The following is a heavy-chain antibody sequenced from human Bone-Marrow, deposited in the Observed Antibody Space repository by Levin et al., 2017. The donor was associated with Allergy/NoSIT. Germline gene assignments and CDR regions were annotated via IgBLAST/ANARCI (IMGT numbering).Heavy chain of an antibody. D-gene: IGHD6-19*01. CDR3: TTASRGLGFDS. CDR2: IKSKADGGTI. J-gene: IGHJ4*02. Sequence: GGSLRLSCAASGFTFTNAWMSWVRQAPGKGLEWVGRIKSKADGGTIDYAVPVKGRFTISRDDSKTTLYLQMNNLKTEDTAIYYCTTASRGLGFDSWGQGTLVTVSS. V-gene: IGHV3-15*01. CDR1: GFTFTNAW.